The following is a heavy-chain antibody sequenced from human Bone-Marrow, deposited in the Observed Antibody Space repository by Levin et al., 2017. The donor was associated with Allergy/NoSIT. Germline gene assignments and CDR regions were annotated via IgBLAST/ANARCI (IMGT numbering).Heavy chain of an antibody. CDR3: ARDRDNHYFDY. V-gene: IGHV3-33*01. CDR1: GFTFRNFG. Sequence: GGSLRLSCAASGFTFRNFGMHYVRQAPGKGLEWVALIWYDGSNKYYADSVKGRFTISRDNSKNTLYLQMNSLRAEDTAVYYCARDRDNHYFDYWGQGTLVTVSS. D-gene: IGHD1-1*01. CDR2: IWYDGSNK. J-gene: IGHJ4*02.